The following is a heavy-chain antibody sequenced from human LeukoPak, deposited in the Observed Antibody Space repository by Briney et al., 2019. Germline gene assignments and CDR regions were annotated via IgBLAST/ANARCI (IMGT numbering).Heavy chain of an antibody. CDR2: VNTDGSTT. Sequence: GGSLRLSCAASGFTFSGSYTHWVRQAPGKGLVWVSRVNTDGSTTTHADSVKGRFTISRDNANNTLYLQMNSLRAEDTAMYYCARGKSAGIWGQGTLVTVSS. V-gene: IGHV3-74*01. CDR3: ARGKSAGI. J-gene: IGHJ4*02. CDR1: GFTFSGSY.